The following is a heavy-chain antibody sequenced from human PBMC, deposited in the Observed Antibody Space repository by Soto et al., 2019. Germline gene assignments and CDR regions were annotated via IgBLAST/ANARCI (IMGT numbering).Heavy chain of an antibody. J-gene: IGHJ6*03. D-gene: IGHD2-15*01. V-gene: IGHV3-7*04. CDR1: GFTFSSYW. CDR3: ARAPIHCSGGSCYSAEEYYYYYMDV. Sequence: GGSLRLSCAASGFTFSSYWMSWVRQAPGKGLECVANIKQDGSEKYYVDSVKGRFTISRDNAKNSLYLQMNSLRDEDTAVYYCARAPIHCSGGSCYSAEEYYYYYMDVWGKGTTVTVSS. CDR2: IKQDGSEK.